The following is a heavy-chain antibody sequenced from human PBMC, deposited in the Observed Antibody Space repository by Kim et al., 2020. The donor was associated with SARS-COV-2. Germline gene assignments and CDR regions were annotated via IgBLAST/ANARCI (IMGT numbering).Heavy chain of an antibody. V-gene: IGHV3-21*06. J-gene: IGHJ4*02. CDR3: TREGGSSS. CDR2: ITSDIDYI. CDR1: GFTFSAYT. Sequence: GGSLRLSCAASGFTFSAYTMNWVRQAPGKGLEWVSSITSDIDYIYYADSVEGRFTISRDNAKNSLFLQMNSLRAEDTAVYYCTREGGSSSWGQGTLVTVS. D-gene: IGHD6-6*01.